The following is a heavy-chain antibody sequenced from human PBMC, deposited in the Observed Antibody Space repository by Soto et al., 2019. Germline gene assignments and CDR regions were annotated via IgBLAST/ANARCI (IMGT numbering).Heavy chain of an antibody. D-gene: IGHD6-13*01. Sequence: RRLSCAASGFTFSSYDMHWVRQATGKGLEWVSAIGTAGDPYYPGSVKGRFTISRENAKNSLYLQMNSLRAGDTAVYYCARGLRAAAARGGYYYYYGMDVWGQGTTVTVSS. CDR3: ARGLRAAAARGGYYYYYGMDV. J-gene: IGHJ6*02. CDR1: GFTFSSYD. V-gene: IGHV3-13*05. CDR2: IGTAGDP.